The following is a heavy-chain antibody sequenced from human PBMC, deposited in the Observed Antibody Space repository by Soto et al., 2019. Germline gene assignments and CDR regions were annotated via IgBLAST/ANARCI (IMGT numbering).Heavy chain of an antibody. D-gene: IGHD3-10*01. Sequence: QVQLVQSGAEVKKPGSSVKVSCKASGGIFSTYDISWLRQAPGQGLEWMGGIIPLFGTPNYAQRFQGRVTTTADESTSTAYMELSRLRSEDTAVYYCARDRDDYGSGNYYNRIDFWGQGSLVTVSS. CDR1: GGIFSTYD. J-gene: IGHJ4*02. CDR2: IIPLFGTP. V-gene: IGHV1-69*01. CDR3: ARDRDDYGSGNYYNRIDF.